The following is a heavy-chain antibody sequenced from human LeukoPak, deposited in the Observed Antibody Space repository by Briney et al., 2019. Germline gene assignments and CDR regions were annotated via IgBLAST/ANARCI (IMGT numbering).Heavy chain of an antibody. CDR1: GGSISSGDYY. Sequence: PSQTLSLTCTVSGGSISSGDYYWSWIRQPPGKGLEWIGYIYYSGSTYYNPSLKSRVTISVDTSKNQFSLKLSSVTAAGTAVYYCAREIRLGELFDYWGQGTLVTVSS. V-gene: IGHV4-30-4*01. D-gene: IGHD3-10*01. CDR3: AREIRLGELFDY. J-gene: IGHJ4*02. CDR2: IYYSGST.